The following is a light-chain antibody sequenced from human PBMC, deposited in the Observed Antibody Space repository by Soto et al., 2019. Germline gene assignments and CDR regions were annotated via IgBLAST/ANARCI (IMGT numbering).Light chain of an antibody. CDR1: QSVSSY. V-gene: IGKV3-11*01. CDR3: QQRSTWPLT. J-gene: IGKJ4*01. Sequence: EIVLTQSPATLSLSPGKRATLSCRASQSVSSYLVWYQQKRGQAPRLLMYDATNRATGIPARFSGSGSGTDFTLTISSLEPEDFAVYYCQQRSTWPLTFGGGTKVEIK. CDR2: DAT.